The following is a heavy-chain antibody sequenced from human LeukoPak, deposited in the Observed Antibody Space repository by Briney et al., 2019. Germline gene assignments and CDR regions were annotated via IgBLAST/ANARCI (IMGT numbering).Heavy chain of an antibody. CDR2: LYYSGST. J-gene: IGHJ4*02. CDR1: GGSISTTSYY. D-gene: IGHD3-22*01. V-gene: IGHV4-39*02. Sequence: RSSETLSLTCTVSGGSISTTSYYWGWVRQPPGKGLAWIGSLYYSGSTYYNPSLKSRVTISVDTPKNQFSLKLSSVTAADTAVYYCARDYYDSSGYPGHFDYWGQGTLVTVSS. CDR3: ARDYYDSSGYPGHFDY.